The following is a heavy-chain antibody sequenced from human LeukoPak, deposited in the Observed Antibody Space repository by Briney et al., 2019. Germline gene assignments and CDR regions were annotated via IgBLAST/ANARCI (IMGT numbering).Heavy chain of an antibody. Sequence: GGSLRLSCTASGFTFGDYAMSWFRQAPGKGLEWVGFIRSKAYGGTTEYATSVKGRFTISRDDSKSIAYLQMNSLKTEDTAVYYCARGYSTSQTGYYYYYMDVWGKGTTVTVSS. J-gene: IGHJ6*03. CDR2: IRSKAYGGTT. V-gene: IGHV3-49*03. CDR3: ARGYSTSQTGYYYYYMDV. CDR1: GFTFGDYA. D-gene: IGHD2-2*01.